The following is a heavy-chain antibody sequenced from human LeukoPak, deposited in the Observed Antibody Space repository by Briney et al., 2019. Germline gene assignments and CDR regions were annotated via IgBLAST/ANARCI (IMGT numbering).Heavy chain of an antibody. V-gene: IGHV3-74*01. CDR1: GFTFSNIL. CDR3: ARSVSNVFDI. D-gene: IGHD5/OR15-5a*01. J-gene: IGHJ3*02. Sequence: GGSLRLSCAAAGFTFSNILMHWVRQAPGKGLVWVSRINSDGTTTTHADSVRGRFTISRDNAKNTLYLQMSSLRAEDTAVYFCARSVSNVFDIWGQGTMVTVSS. CDR2: INSDGTTT.